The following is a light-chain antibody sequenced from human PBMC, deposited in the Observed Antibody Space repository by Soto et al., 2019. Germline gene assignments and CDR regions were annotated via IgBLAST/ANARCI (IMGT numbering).Light chain of an antibody. CDR3: QQYNSYWT. CDR1: QSISSW. CDR2: DAS. V-gene: IGKV1-5*01. Sequence: DIQMTQAPSTLSASVGDRFTITCRASQSISSWLAWYQQKPGKAPXXLIYDASSLESGVPSRFIGSGSGTEFTLTISSLQPDDFATDYCQQYNSYWTFGQGTKVDIK. J-gene: IGKJ1*01.